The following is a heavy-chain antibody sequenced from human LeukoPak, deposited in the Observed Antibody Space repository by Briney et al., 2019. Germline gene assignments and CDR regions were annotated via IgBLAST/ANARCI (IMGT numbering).Heavy chain of an antibody. V-gene: IGHV3-7*01. CDR2: IKQDASEK. CDR3: ARRGGSSSWYLKYYFDY. Sequence: GGSLRLSCAASGFTFSSYWMSWVRQAPGKGLEWVANIKQDASEKYYVDSVKGRFTISRDNAKNSLYLQMNSLRAEDTAVYYCARRGGSSSWYLKYYFDYWVEGTLVTVSS. CDR1: GFTFSSYW. D-gene: IGHD6-13*01. J-gene: IGHJ4*02.